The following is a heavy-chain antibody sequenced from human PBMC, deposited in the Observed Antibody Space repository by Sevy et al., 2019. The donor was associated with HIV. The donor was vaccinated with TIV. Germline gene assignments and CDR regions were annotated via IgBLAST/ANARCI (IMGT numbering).Heavy chain of an antibody. D-gene: IGHD6-19*01. CDR1: GFTFIAFG. CDR3: ARYGRIPVAGHTWFDP. J-gene: IGHJ5*02. CDR2: ISGGGAAT. V-gene: IGHV3-23*01. Sequence: GGSLRLSCSASGFTFIAFGMTWVRQAPGKGLEWVSGISGGGAATAYADSVKGRFTISRDNSKNTLYLQMNSLTVADTAVYYCARYGRIPVAGHTWFDPWGLGTLVTVSS.